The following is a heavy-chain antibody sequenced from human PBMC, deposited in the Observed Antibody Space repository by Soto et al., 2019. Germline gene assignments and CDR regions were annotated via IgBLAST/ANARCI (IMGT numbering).Heavy chain of an antibody. CDR3: ARYLANYDFWSGYYPFDY. Sequence: GASVKVSCKASGYTFTSYGISWVRQAPGQGLEWMGWISAYNGNTNYAQKLQGRVTMTTDTPTSTAYMELRSLRSDDTAVYYCARYLANYDFWSGYYPFDYWGQGTLVTVSS. D-gene: IGHD3-3*01. CDR1: GYTFTSYG. CDR2: ISAYNGNT. V-gene: IGHV1-18*01. J-gene: IGHJ4*02.